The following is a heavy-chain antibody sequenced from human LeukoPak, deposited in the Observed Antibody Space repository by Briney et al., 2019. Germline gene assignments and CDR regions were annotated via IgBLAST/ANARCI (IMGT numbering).Heavy chain of an antibody. J-gene: IGHJ4*02. CDR3: AKDEEGGYAPPLGY. D-gene: IGHD5-12*01. CDR1: GFTFSSYG. Sequence: SGGSLRLSCAASGFTFSSYGMHWVRQAPGKGLEWVAFIRYDGSIKYYADSVKGRFTISRDNSKNTLYLQMNSLRAEDTAVYYCAKDEEGGYAPPLGYWGQGTLVTVSS. CDR2: IRYDGSIK. V-gene: IGHV3-30*02.